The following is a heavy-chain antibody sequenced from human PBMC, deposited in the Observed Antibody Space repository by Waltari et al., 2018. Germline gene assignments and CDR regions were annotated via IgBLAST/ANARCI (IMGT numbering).Heavy chain of an antibody. CDR3: ARQDYDSSGYYPIDY. D-gene: IGHD3-22*01. CDR2: IYYSGST. CDR1: GCSIRSYY. J-gene: IGHJ4*02. V-gene: IGHV4-59*08. Sequence: QVQLQESGPGLVKPSETLSLTCTVSGCSIRSYYWSWIRQPPGKGLEWIGYIYYSGSTNYNPSLKSRVTISVDTSKNQFSLKLSSVTAADTAVYYCARQDYDSSGYYPIDYWGQGTLVTVSS.